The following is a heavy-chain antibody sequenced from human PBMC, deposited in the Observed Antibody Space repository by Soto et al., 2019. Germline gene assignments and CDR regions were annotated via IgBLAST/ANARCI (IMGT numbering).Heavy chain of an antibody. J-gene: IGHJ6*02. CDR1: GGTFSSYA. CDR3: ARNRGYSYGSLKYYYYGMDV. V-gene: IGHV1-69*13. CDR2: IIPIFGTA. D-gene: IGHD5-18*01. Sequence: ASVKVSCKASGGTFSSYAISWVRQAPGQGLEWMGGIIPIFGTANYAQKFQGRVTITADESTSTAYMELSSLRSEDTAVYYCARNRGYSYGSLKYYYYGMDVWGQGTTVTVSS.